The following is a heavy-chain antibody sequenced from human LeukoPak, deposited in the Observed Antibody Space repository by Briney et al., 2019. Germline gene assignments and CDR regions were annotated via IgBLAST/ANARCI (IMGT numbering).Heavy chain of an antibody. V-gene: IGHV3-30*18. J-gene: IGHJ6*02. D-gene: IGHD2-8*01. CDR2: ISYDGSNK. CDR1: GFTFSSYG. Sequence: GGSLRLSCAASGFTFSSYGMHWVRQAPGKGLEWVAVISYDGSNKYYADSVKGRFTISRDNSKNTLYLQMNSLRAEDTAVYYCAKVAKLTNYYYYGMDVWGQGTTVTVSS. CDR3: AKVAKLTNYYYYGMDV.